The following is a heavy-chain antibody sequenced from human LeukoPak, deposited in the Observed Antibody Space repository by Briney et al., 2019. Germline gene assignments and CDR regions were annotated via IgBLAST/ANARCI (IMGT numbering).Heavy chain of an antibody. D-gene: IGHD2-2*02. CDR2: INHSGST. V-gene: IGHV4-34*01. Sequence: SETLSLTCAVYGGSFSGYYWSWIRQPPGKGLEWIGEINHSGSTNYNPSLKSRVTISVDTSKNQFSPKLSSVTAADTAVYYCARSPSIDIVVVPAAIGPLFDYWGQGTLVTVSS. CDR1: GGSFSGYY. CDR3: ARSPSIDIVVVPAAIGPLFDY. J-gene: IGHJ4*02.